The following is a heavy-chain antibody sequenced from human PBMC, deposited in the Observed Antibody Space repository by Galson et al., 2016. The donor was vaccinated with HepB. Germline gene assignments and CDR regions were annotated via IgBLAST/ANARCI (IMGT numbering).Heavy chain of an antibody. J-gene: IGHJ6*02. V-gene: IGHV3-30*03. D-gene: IGHD3-9*01. Sequence: SLRLSCAASGFTFSSYGMHWVRQAPGKGLEWVAVILYDGSHKYYADSVKGRFTISRDNSKNTLYLQMSSLRAQDTAVYYCARDSYRLVIMSLVYVWGQGTTVTVSS. CDR3: ARDSYRLVIMSLVYV. CDR2: ILYDGSHK. CDR1: GFTFSSYG.